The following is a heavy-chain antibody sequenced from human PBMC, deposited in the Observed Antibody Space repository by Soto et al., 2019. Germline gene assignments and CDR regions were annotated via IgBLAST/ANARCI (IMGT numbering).Heavy chain of an antibody. CDR1: GFTFSDFW. J-gene: IGHJ5*02. CDR2: IKEDGSEK. V-gene: IGHV3-7*05. CDR3: VRISYSSCWYWFDP. D-gene: IGHD6-19*01. Sequence: EVQLVESGGGLVQPGGSLRLSCAASGFTFSDFWMTWVRQAPGKGLEWVATIKEDGSEKYYVDSVKGRFTISRDNAKNSLYLHMDSLRAEDTALYYCVRISYSSCWYWFDPWGQGTLVIVSS.